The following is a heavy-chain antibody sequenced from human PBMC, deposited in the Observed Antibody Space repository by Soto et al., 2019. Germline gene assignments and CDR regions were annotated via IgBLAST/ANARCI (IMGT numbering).Heavy chain of an antibody. CDR2: IYWNDDK. V-gene: IGHV2-5*01. Sequence: GSGPTLVNPTQTLTLTCTFSGFSLSTSGVGVGWIRQPPGKALEWLALIYWNDDKRYSPSLKSRLTITKDSSKNQVVLTMTNMDPVDTATYYCAHRVTYYYDSSGYYWFDPWGKGTMVTV. J-gene: IGHJ5*02. D-gene: IGHD3-22*01. CDR3: AHRVTYYYDSSGYYWFDP. CDR1: GFSLSTSGVG.